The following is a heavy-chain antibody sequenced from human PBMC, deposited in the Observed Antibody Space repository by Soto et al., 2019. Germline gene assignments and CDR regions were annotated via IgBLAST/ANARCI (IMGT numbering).Heavy chain of an antibody. J-gene: IGHJ3*02. CDR2: ITSRGPTM. Sequence: GGSLRLSCAASGFTFSDYYMSWIRQAPGKGLEWVSYITSRGPTMSYADSVKGRFTISRDNARNSLYLQMNSLRVEDTAVYYCARDRSDPRPNGFDILGQGTMVTVSS. CDR3: ARDRSDPRPNGFDI. V-gene: IGHV3-11*01. D-gene: IGHD3-16*02. CDR1: GFTFSDYY.